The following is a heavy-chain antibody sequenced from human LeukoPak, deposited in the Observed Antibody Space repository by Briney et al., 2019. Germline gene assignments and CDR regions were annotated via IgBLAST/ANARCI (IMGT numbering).Heavy chain of an antibody. CDR2: ISYDDSKK. CDR3: VGPRDGYNWAGLYFDY. CDR1: GFTFSSYG. V-gene: IGHV3-30*03. J-gene: IGHJ4*02. D-gene: IGHD5-24*01. Sequence: PGGSLRLSCAASGFTFSSYGMHWVRQAPGKGLEWVAVISYDDSKKNYADSVKGRFTISRDISKNTLFLLMNSLRAEDTAVYYCVGPRDGYNWAGLYFDYWGQGTLVTVSS.